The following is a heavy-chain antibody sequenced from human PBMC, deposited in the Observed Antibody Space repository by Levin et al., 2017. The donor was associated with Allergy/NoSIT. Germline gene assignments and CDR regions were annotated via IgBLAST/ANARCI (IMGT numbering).Heavy chain of an antibody. Sequence: LSLTCAASGFTFSDYMINWVRQAPGKGLEWVSSITSTNDRYYADLIKGRFTISRDNARNSVFLQMNSLRAEDTAVYYCARDNWFDSWGQGTVVTVSS. CDR2: ITSTNDR. J-gene: IGHJ5*01. CDR1: GFTFSDYM. V-gene: IGHV3-69-1*02. CDR3: ARDNWFDS.